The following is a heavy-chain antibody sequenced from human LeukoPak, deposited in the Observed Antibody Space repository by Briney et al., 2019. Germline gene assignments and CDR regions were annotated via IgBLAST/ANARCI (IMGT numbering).Heavy chain of an antibody. V-gene: IGHV4-30-2*01. CDR2: IYNSGST. CDR3: AREALGVEYYFDY. D-gene: IGHD3-16*01. J-gene: IGHJ4*02. Sequence: SETLSLTCAVSGGSISSGGYSWSWIRQPPGKGLEWIGYIYNSGSTYYNPSLKSRVTISVDRSKNQCSLKLSSVTAADTAVYYCAREALGVEYYFDYWGQGTLVTVSS. CDR1: GGSISSGGYS.